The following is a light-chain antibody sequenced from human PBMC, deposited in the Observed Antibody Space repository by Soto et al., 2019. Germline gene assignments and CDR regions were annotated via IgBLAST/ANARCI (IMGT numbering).Light chain of an antibody. CDR3: AAWDDSLNGYV. J-gene: IGLJ1*01. V-gene: IGLV1-44*01. CDR1: SSNIGSNT. Sequence: QSVQTQPPSASGTPGQRVTISCSGSSSNIGSNTVNWYKQLPGTAPKLLIFSNTQRPSGVPDRFSGSRSGTSASLAISGIQSEDESDYYCAAWDDSLNGYVFGTGTKLTVL. CDR2: SNT.